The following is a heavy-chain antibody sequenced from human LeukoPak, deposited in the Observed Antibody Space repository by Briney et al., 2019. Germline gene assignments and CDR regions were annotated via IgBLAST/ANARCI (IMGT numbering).Heavy chain of an antibody. V-gene: IGHV3-74*01. J-gene: IGHJ5*02. Sequence: GGSLRLSCAASGITFGNNWMHWVRQGPGKGLVWISRINSDGGGAIYADSVKGRFTVSRDNAKNTLYLQMNSLRAADTAVYYCTRNNWFDPWGQGTLVTVSS. CDR2: INSDGGGA. CDR1: GITFGNNW. CDR3: TRNNWFDP.